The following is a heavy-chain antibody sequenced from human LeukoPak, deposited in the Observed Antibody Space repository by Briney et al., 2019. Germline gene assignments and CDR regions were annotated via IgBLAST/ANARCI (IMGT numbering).Heavy chain of an antibody. J-gene: IGHJ3*02. D-gene: IGHD3-3*01. V-gene: IGHV3-21*01. CDR1: GFTFSSYS. CDR3: ARDQDFGVVPDAFDI. CDR2: ISSSSRYI. Sequence: PGGSLRLSCAASGFTFSSYSMNWVRQAPGKGLEWVSSISSSSRYIYYADSVKGRFTISRDNAKNSLYLQMNSLRAEDTAVYYCARDQDFGVVPDAFDIWGQGTMVTVSS.